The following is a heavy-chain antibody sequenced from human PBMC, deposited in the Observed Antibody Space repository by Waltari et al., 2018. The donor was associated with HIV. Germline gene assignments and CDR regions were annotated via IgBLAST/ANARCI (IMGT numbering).Heavy chain of an antibody. D-gene: IGHD6-19*01. V-gene: IGHV3-30*02. CDR1: GSVCWTSG. CDR3: AKQWKRPYYGMDV. CDR2: IRFDGSNK. J-gene: IGHJ6*02. Sequence: QGQVEESWGGVVQPGGSLRPPCYASGSVCWTSGMHWVRQAPGKGLEWVAFIRFDGSNKDYADSVKGRFTISRDNSKNILYLQINSLRAADTAVYYCAKQWKRPYYGMDVWGQGTTVTVSS.